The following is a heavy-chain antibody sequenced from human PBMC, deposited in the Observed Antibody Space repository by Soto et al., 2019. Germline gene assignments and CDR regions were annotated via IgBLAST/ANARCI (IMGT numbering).Heavy chain of an antibody. J-gene: IGHJ6*02. CDR1: GGSISSYY. CDR2: IYYSGST. D-gene: IGHD1-26*01. V-gene: IGHV4-59*01. CDR3: ARSCGSYYYYYGMDV. Sequence: QVQLQESGPGLVKPSETLSLTCTVSGGSISSYYWSWIRQPPGKGLEWIGYIYYSGSTNYNPSLKSRVTISVDTSKNQFSLKLSSVTAADTAVYYCARSCGSYYYYYGMDVWGQRTTVTVSS.